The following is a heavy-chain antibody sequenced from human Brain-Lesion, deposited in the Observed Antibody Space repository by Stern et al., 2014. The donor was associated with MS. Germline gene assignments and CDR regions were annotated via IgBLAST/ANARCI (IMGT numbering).Heavy chain of an antibody. CDR1: GYSFTSSW. J-gene: IGHJ4*02. Sequence: EVHLVESGAEVKKPGESLKISCQGSGYSFTSSWIGWVRQMPGKGLEWMGIIYPGDSNTGYHPSFQGQVTISADKSVSTAYLQLSSLKASDTAMYYCATSTGYFLLEYYFDYWGQGTLVTVSS. D-gene: IGHD2-8*02. CDR3: ATSTGYFLLEYYFDY. V-gene: IGHV5-51*01. CDR2: IYPGDSNT.